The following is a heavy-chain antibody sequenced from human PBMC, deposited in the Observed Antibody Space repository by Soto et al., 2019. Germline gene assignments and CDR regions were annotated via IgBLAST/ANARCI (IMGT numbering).Heavy chain of an antibody. CDR1: GFTFSIYA. J-gene: IGHJ4*02. Sequence: LRLSCAASGFTFSIYAMTWVRQSPGKGLEWVSSMSRTGDNTYYADSVKGRFTISRDNSKNTLYLQMNSLRAEDTAIYYCAKDQSNSNPLYYFDFWGPGTLVTVS. V-gene: IGHV3-23*01. D-gene: IGHD3-22*01. CDR3: AKDQSNSNPLYYFDF. CDR2: MSRTGDNT.